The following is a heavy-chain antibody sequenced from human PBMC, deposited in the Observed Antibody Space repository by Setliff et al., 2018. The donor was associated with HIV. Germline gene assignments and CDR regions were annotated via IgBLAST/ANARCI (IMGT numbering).Heavy chain of an antibody. CDR3: ARERRYCSGGSCSKFFDY. J-gene: IGHJ4*02. CDR2: IIPILGIA. CDR1: RGTFSSYG. V-gene: IGHV1-69*10. Sequence: GASVKVSCKASRGTFSSYGFNWVRQAPGQGLEWMGGIIPILGIANYAQKFQGRVTITTDESTSTAYMELSSLRSEDTAVYSCARERRYCSGGSCSKFFDYWGQGTLVTVSS. D-gene: IGHD2-15*01.